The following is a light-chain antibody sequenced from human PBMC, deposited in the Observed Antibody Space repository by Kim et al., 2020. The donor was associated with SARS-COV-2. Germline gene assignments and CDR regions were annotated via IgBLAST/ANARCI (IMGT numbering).Light chain of an antibody. CDR1: QSVSSY. V-gene: IGKV3-11*01. CDR3: QQRSDWPPGTLT. CDR2: GAS. J-gene: IGKJ4*02. Sequence: PGERATLSCRASQSVSSYLAWYQQKPGQAPRLLIYGASSRATGIPARFSGSGSGTDFTLTISSLEPEDFAVYYCQQRSDWPPGTLTFGGGTKLEI.